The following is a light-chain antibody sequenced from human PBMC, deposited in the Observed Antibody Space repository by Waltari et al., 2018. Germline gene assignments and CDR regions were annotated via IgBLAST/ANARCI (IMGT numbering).Light chain of an antibody. Sequence: DIQMTQSPSTLSASVGDRVTITCRASQGISSWLAWYQQKPGKAPKLLIYKASSLESWVPSRFSGSGSGTEFTLTISSLQPDDFATYYCQQYNSYGTFGQGTKVEIK. CDR1: QGISSW. CDR3: QQYNSYGT. V-gene: IGKV1-5*03. CDR2: KAS. J-gene: IGKJ1*01.